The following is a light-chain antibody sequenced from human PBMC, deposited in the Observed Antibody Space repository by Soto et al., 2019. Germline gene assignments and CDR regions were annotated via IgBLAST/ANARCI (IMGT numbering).Light chain of an antibody. CDR1: QSISSY. Sequence: DIQMTQSPSSLSASVGDRVTITCRASQSISSYLNWYQQKPGKAPKLLIYAASSLQSGVPSRFSGSGSGTDFTLTISSLQHEDFSTFYCQQSDSTPYTVGQGTQLGIK. J-gene: IGKJ2*01. V-gene: IGKV1-39*01. CDR3: QQSDSTPYT. CDR2: AAS.